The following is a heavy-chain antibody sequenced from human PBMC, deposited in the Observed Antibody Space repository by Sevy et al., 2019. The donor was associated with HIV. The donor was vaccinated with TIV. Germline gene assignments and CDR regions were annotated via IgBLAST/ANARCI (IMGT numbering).Heavy chain of an antibody. D-gene: IGHD3-9*01. J-gene: IGHJ4*02. Sequence: GGSLRLSCAASGFAFRTYAFHWVRQAPGRGLEWVGLISVNGDNAFYANSVRGRFTISRDNSMNTLYLELNNLTPDDTAVYYCARGPEWELTSFLSHWGQGTLVTVSS. V-gene: IGHV3-30-3*01. CDR2: ISVNGDNA. CDR1: GFAFRTYA. CDR3: ARGPEWELTSFLSH.